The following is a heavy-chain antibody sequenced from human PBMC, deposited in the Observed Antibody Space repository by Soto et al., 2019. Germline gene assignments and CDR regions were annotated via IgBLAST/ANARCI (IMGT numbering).Heavy chain of an antibody. V-gene: IGHV3-33*06. Sequence: GGSLRLSCAASGFTFSSYGMHWVRQAPGKGLEWVAVIWYDGSNKYYADSVKGRFTISRDNSKNTLFLQMNSLRAEDTAVYYCAKDTLLTGFNWFDPWGQGNLVTVSS. CDR1: GFTFSSYG. J-gene: IGHJ5*02. D-gene: IGHD3-9*01. CDR3: AKDTLLTGFNWFDP. CDR2: IWYDGSNK.